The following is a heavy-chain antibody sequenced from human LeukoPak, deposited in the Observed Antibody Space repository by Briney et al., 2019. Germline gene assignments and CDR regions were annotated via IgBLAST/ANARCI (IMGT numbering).Heavy chain of an antibody. CDR2: ISYDGSNK. Sequence: GRSLRLSCAASGFTFSSYAMHWVRQAPGKGLEWVAVISYDGSNKYYADSVKGRFTISRDNSKNTLYLQMNSLRAEDTAVYYCARVTTRSAPVDYWGQGTLVTVSS. CDR1: GFTFSSYA. D-gene: IGHD1-1*01. CDR3: ARVTTRSAPVDY. J-gene: IGHJ4*02. V-gene: IGHV3-30-3*01.